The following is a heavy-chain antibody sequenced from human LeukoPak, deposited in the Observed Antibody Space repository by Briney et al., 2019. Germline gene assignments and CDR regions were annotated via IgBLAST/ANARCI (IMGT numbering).Heavy chain of an antibody. Sequence: ASVKVPCKASGYTFTDYYMHWVRQAPGQGLEWMGWINPNSGGTNYAQKFQGRVTMTRDTSISTAYMELSRLRSDDTDVYYCAREAAAGRDPPDYWGQGTLVTVSS. D-gene: IGHD6-13*01. CDR1: GYTFTDYY. J-gene: IGHJ4*02. CDR3: AREAAAGRDPPDY. V-gene: IGHV1-2*02. CDR2: INPNSGGT.